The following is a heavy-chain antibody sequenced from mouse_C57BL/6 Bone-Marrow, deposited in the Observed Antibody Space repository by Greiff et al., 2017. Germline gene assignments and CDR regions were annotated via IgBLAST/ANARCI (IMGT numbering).Heavy chain of an antibody. CDR3: ARYDYDEWFAY. J-gene: IGHJ3*01. V-gene: IGHV1-42*01. Sequence: EVQLMESGPELVQPGASVKISCKASGYSFTGYYMNWVKQSSEKSLEWIGEINPSTGGTTYNQKFKAKATLTVEKSSSTAYMQLKSLTSEDSAVFYCARYDYDEWFAYWGEGTLVTDSA. D-gene: IGHD2-4*01. CDR1: GYSFTGYY. CDR2: INPSTGGT.